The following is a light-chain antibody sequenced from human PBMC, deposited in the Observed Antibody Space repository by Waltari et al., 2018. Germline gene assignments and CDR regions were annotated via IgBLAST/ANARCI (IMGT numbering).Light chain of an antibody. CDR3: LVSYSGALWV. CDR2: DTR. CDR1: SGPVTSGHY. Sequence: QAVVTQEPSLTVSPGGTVTPTCAPSSGPVTSGHYPNWFQQKPGQAPRTLIYDTRNKHSWTPARFSGSLLEGKAALTLSGAQPDDEATYYCLVSYSGALWVFGGGTKLTVL. J-gene: IGLJ3*02. V-gene: IGLV7-46*01.